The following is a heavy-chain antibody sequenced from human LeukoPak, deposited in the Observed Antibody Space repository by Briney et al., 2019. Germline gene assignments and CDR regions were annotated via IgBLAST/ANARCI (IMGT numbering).Heavy chain of an antibody. CDR2: MYYSGGT. J-gene: IGHJ6*03. D-gene: IGHD2-2*01. V-gene: IGHV4-59*12. CDR3: ARDYIPVVPAAPGFMDV. Sequence: PSETLSLTCTVSGGSFDAYYWSWIRQPPGKGLEWIGYMYYSGGTNYNPSLKSRVTISIDTSQNQFSLKLSSVTAADTAVYYCARDYIPVVPAAPGFMDVWGKGTTVTVSS. CDR1: GGSFDAYY.